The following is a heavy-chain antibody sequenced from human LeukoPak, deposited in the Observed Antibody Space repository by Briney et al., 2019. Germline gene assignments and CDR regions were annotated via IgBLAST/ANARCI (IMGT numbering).Heavy chain of an antibody. V-gene: IGHV4-4*09. J-gene: IGHJ6*03. CDR2: IYTSGST. Sequence: SETLSLTCTVSGGSISSYYWSWIRQPPGKGLEGIGYIYTSGSTNYNPSLKSRVTISVDTSKNQFSLKLSSVTAADTAVYYCARHPQGRFLEYYYYMDVWGKGTTVTVSS. CDR3: ARHPQGRFLEYYYYMDV. D-gene: IGHD3-3*01. CDR1: GGSISSYY.